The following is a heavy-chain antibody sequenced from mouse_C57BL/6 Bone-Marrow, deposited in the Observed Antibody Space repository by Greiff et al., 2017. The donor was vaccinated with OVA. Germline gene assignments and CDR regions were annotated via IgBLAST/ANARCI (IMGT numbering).Heavy chain of an antibody. J-gene: IGHJ2*01. CDR2: ISSGGSYT. CDR1: GFTFSSYG. CDR3: ARHGNGNPYYFDY. D-gene: IGHD2-1*01. Sequence: EVQLQESGGDLVKPGGSLKLSCAASGFTFSSYGMSWVRQTPDKRLEWVATISSGGSYTYYPDSVKGRFTISRDNAKNTLYLQMSSLKSEDTAMYYCARHGNGNPYYFDYWGQGTTLTVSS. V-gene: IGHV5-6*01.